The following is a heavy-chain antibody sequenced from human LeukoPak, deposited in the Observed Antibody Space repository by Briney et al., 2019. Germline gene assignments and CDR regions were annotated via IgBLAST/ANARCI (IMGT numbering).Heavy chain of an antibody. Sequence: ASVKVSCKATGYTFTGYYMHWVRQAPGQGLEWMGWINPNSGGTNYAQKFQGRVTMTRDTSISTAYMELSRLRSDDTAVYYCARVEDNYFLYGSGNDWFDPWGQGTLVTVSS. CDR1: GYTFTGYY. CDR3: ARVEDNYFLYGSGNDWFDP. V-gene: IGHV1-2*02. D-gene: IGHD3-10*01. J-gene: IGHJ5*02. CDR2: INPNSGGT.